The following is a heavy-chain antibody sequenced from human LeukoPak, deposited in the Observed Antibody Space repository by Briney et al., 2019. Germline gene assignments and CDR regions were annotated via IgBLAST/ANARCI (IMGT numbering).Heavy chain of an antibody. CDR1: GFTFSSYG. J-gene: IGHJ6*02. CDR3: ARVRSGYYYYGMDV. Sequence: PGGSLRLSCAASGFTFSSYGMHWVRQATGKGLEWVSAIGTAGDTYYPGSVKGRFTISRENTKNSLYLQMNSLRAGDTAVYYCARVRSGYYYYGMDVWGQGTTVTVSS. V-gene: IGHV3-13*01. CDR2: IGTAGDT.